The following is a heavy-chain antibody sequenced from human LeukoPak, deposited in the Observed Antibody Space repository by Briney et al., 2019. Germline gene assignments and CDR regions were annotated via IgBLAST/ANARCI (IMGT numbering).Heavy chain of an antibody. V-gene: IGHV3-9*03. CDR1: GFTFDDYA. CDR3: AKDSGGNWNDYHDAFDI. J-gene: IGHJ3*02. D-gene: IGHD1-1*01. Sequence: GGSLRLSCAASGFTFDDYAMHWVRQAPGKGLEWVSGISWNSGSIGYADSVKGRFTISRDNAKNSLYLQMNSLRAEDMALYYCAKDSGGNWNDYHDAFDIWGQGTMVTVSS. CDR2: ISWNSGSI.